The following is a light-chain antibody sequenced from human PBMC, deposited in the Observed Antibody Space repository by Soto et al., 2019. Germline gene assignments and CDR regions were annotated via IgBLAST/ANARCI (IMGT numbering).Light chain of an antibody. Sequence: DIQMTQSPSTLSASVGDRVSIACRASQSISSSLAWYQQKPGKAPKLLIYDASSLESGVPSRFSGSGSGTVFTLSINSLQPQDFATYYCQQYHRYSWTFGQGTKVEIK. J-gene: IGKJ1*01. CDR2: DAS. CDR3: QQYHRYSWT. CDR1: QSISSS. V-gene: IGKV1-5*01.